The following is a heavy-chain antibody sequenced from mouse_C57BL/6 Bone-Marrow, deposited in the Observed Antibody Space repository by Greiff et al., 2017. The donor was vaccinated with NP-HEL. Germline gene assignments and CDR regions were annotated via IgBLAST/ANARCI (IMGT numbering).Heavy chain of an antibody. CDR3: TRLRKTDYFDY. CDR1: GYTFTSYW. J-gene: IGHJ2*01. D-gene: IGHD1-1*01. Sequence: VQLQQSGTVLARPGASVKMSCKTSGYTFTSYWMHWVKQRPGQGLEWIGAIYPGNSDTSYNQKFKGKAKLTAGTSASTAYMELSSLTNEDSAVYYCTRLRKTDYFDYWGQGTTLTVSS. V-gene: IGHV1-5*01. CDR2: IYPGNSDT.